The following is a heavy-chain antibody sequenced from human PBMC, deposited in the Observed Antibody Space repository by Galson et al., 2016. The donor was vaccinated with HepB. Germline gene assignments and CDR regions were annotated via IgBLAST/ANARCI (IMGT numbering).Heavy chain of an antibody. CDR1: GGSISSGGYY. Sequence: TLSLTCTVSGGSISSGGYYWNWIRQHPGKGLEWIGYIYYSGSTYYNPSLKSRVTISVDTSKKQFSLKLSSVTAADTAVYYCARRRGDYGGPFDFWGQGTLVTVSS. CDR2: IYYSGST. J-gene: IGHJ4*02. CDR3: ARRRGDYGGPFDF. D-gene: IGHD4-17*01. V-gene: IGHV4-31*03.